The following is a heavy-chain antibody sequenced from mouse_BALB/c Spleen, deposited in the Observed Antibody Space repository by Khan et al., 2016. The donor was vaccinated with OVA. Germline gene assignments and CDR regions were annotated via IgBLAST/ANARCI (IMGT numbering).Heavy chain of an antibody. CDR1: GYSITSEYT. Sequence: EVQLQESGPGLVKPSQSLSLTCTVTGYSITSEYTWNWIRQFPGNKLEWMGFISYSGNTRNNPSLKSRISITRDTSKNQFFLQLNSVTSEDTATYYCARKDYYDYDPFPDWGQGTLVTVAA. V-gene: IGHV3-2*02. CDR2: ISYSGNT. J-gene: IGHJ3*01. CDR3: ARKDYYDYDPFPD. D-gene: IGHD2-4*01.